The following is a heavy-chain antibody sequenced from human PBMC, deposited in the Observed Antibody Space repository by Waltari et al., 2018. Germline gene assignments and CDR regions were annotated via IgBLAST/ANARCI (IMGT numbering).Heavy chain of an antibody. CDR2: INHSGST. J-gene: IGHJ4*02. CDR3: ARALPGQRSTSGAYEGGWYYFDY. V-gene: IGHV4-59*01. D-gene: IGHD6-19*01. CDR1: GDSLTNNY. Sequence: QVQLQESGPGLVKPSETLSLTCTVSGDSLTNNYWSWIRQTPGKGLEWIGNINHSGSTTSNPSLKSRVTTSIDMSRSQFSLELTSVTAADTAVYYCARALPGQRSTSGAYEGGWYYFDYWGQGTLVTVSS.